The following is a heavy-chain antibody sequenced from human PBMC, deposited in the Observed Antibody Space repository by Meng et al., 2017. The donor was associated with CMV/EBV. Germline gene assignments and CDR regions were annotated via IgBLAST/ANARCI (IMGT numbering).Heavy chain of an antibody. Sequence: ASVKVSCKASGYTFTSYGISWVRQAPGQGLEWMGWISAYNGNTNYAQKLQGRVTMTTDTSTSTAYMELRSLRSDDTAVYYCARDIPFVMPLYYYYYYGMDVWGQGTTVTVSS. CDR2: ISAYNGNT. CDR1: GYTFTSYG. J-gene: IGHJ6*02. V-gene: IGHV1-18*01. D-gene: IGHD3-16*01. CDR3: ARDIPFVMPLYYYYYYGMDV.